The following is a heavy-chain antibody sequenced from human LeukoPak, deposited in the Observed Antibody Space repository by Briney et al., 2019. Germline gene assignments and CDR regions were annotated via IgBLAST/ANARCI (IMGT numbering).Heavy chain of an antibody. J-gene: IGHJ5*02. CDR2: IYYTGST. V-gene: IGHV4-59*01. CDR3: ARGGILTGYYNWFDP. Sequence: SETLSLTCSVSGGSISSYYWSWIRQPPGKRLEWIGYIYYTGSTKYNPSLKSRVTISLDTSKNQFSLKLSSVTAADTAVYYCARGGILTGYYNWFDPWGQGTLVTVSS. D-gene: IGHD3-9*01. CDR1: GGSISSYY.